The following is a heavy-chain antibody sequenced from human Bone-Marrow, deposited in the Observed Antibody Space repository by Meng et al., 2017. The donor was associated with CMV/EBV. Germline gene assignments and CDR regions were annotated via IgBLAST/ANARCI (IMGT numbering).Heavy chain of an antibody. CDR1: GFTFSSYA. J-gene: IGHJ6*02. V-gene: IGHV3-23*01. D-gene: IGHD3-3*01. CDR3: AKDLQYYDFWSGYYTPGYGMDV. Sequence: LSLTCAASGFTFSSYAMSWVRQAPGKGLEWVSAISGSGGSTYYADSVKGRFTISRDNSKNTLYLQMNSLRAEDTAVYYCAKDLQYYDFWSGYYTPGYGMDVWGQGTTVTVSS. CDR2: ISGSGGST.